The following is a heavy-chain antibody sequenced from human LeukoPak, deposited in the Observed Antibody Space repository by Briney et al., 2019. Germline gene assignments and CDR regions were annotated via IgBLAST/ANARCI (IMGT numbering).Heavy chain of an antibody. CDR3: VRGLGWYFDL. Sequence: GGSLRPSCAASGFTFNKYAIHWVRQAPGKGLEGVSVVTSSGDSTRYADSVKGRFTISRDNAKNSLYLQMNSLRAEDTAVYYCVRGLGWYFDLWGHGTLVTVSS. V-gene: IGHV3-23*01. J-gene: IGHJ2*01. CDR1: GFTFNKYA. D-gene: IGHD7-27*01. CDR2: VTSSGDST.